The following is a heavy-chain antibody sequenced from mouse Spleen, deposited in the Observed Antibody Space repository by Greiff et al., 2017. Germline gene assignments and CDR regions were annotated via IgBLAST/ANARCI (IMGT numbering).Heavy chain of an antibody. V-gene: IGHV14-2*01. Sequence: EVKLVESGAELVKPGASVKLSCTASGFNIKDYYMHWVKQRTEQGLEWIGRIDPEDGETKYAPKFQGKATITADTSSNTAYLQLSSLTSEDTAVYYCARIYYGNYEFAYWGQGTLVTVSA. CDR1: GFNIKDYY. CDR2: IDPEDGET. J-gene: IGHJ3*01. CDR3: ARIYYGNYEFAY. D-gene: IGHD2-1*01.